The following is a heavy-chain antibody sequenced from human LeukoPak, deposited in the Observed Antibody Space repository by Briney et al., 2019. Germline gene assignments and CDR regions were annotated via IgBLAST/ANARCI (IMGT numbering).Heavy chain of an antibody. CDR1: GFTFSSYG. D-gene: IGHD2-15*01. V-gene: IGHV3-30*18. J-gene: IGHJ4*02. Sequence: PGGSLRLSCAASGFTFSSYGMHWVRQAPGKGLEWVAVISYDGSNKYYADSVKGRFTISRDNSKNTLYLQMNSLRAEDTAVYYCAKDKRGISWYYFDYWGQGTLVTVSS. CDR2: ISYDGSNK. CDR3: AKDKRGISWYYFDY.